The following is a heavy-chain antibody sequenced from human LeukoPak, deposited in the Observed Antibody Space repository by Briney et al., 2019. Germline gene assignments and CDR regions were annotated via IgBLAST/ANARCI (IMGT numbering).Heavy chain of an antibody. V-gene: IGHV3-74*01. D-gene: IGHD6-13*01. J-gene: IGHJ4*02. Sequence: GGSLRLSCVASGLTFSGQWMNWVRQAPGKGLVWVSRVNRDGSSTSYADSVKGRFTISRDNAKNTLSLQMNSLRAEDTAVYYCARDRSISAAGDTYWGQGTLVTVSS. CDR2: VNRDGSST. CDR3: ARDRSISAAGDTY. CDR1: GLTFSGQW.